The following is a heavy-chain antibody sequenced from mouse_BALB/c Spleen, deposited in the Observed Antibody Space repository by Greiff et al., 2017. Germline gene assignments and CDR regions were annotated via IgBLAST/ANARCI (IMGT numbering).Heavy chain of an antibody. CDR2: INPSTGYT. Sequence: VQLKESGAELAKPGASVKMSCKASGYTFTSYWMHWVKQRPGQGLEWIGYINPSTGYTEYNQKFKDKATLTADKSASTAYMQLSSLTSEDSAVYYCAIYDYGGGVEYWGQGSTLTVSS. D-gene: IGHD2-4*01. CDR3: AIYDYGGGVEY. CDR1: GYTFTSYW. V-gene: IGHV1-7*01. J-gene: IGHJ2*01.